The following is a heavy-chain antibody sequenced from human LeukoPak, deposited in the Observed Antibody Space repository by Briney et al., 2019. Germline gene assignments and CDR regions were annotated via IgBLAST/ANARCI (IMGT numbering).Heavy chain of an antibody. CDR1: GYTFTSYG. J-gene: IGHJ6*03. Sequence: ASGKVSCKASGYTFTSYGISWVRQAPGQGLEGMGWISAYNGNTNYAQKLQGRGTMTTDTSTSTAYMELRSPRSDDTAVYYCARYHHLGGIAAGDYYYYYYMDVWGKGTTVTVSS. D-gene: IGHD6-13*01. V-gene: IGHV1-18*01. CDR3: ARYHHLGGIAAGDYYYYYYMDV. CDR2: ISAYNGNT.